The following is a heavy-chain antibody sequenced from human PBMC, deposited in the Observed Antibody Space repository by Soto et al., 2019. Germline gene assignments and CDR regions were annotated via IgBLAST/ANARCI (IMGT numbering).Heavy chain of an antibody. CDR2: INAGNGNT. D-gene: IGHD3-22*01. CDR1: GYTFTSYA. CDR3: ASQHYYDSSGYYVVY. V-gene: IGHV1-3*01. Sequence: ASVKVSCKASGYTFTSYAMHWVRQAPGQRLEWMGWINAGNGNTKFSQKFQGRVTITRDTSASTAYMELSSLRSEDTALYYCASQHYYDSSGYYVVYWGQGTLVTVSS. J-gene: IGHJ4*02.